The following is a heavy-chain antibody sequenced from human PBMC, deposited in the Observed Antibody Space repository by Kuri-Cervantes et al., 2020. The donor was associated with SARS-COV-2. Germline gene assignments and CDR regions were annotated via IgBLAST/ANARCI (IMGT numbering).Heavy chain of an antibody. D-gene: IGHD3-3*01. CDR2: IYTSGST. Sequence: SETLSLTCTVSGGSISSGSYYWSWIRQPAGKGLEWIGRIYTSGSTNYNPSPKSRVTISVDTSKNQFSLKLSSVTAADTAVYYCAGGTRRYYDFWSGYFSPALDYWGQGTLVTVSS. V-gene: IGHV4-61*02. CDR3: AGGTRRYYDFWSGYFSPALDY. CDR1: GGSISSGSYY. J-gene: IGHJ4*02.